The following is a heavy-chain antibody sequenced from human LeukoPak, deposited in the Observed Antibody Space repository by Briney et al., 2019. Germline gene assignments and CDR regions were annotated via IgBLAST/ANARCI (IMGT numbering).Heavy chain of an antibody. Sequence: LETLSLTCTVSGGSISSYYWSWIRQPAGKGLEWIGRIYTSGSTNYNLSLKSRVTMSVDTSKNQFSLKLNSVTAADTAVYYCARQRWELPMDYWGQGTLVTVSS. CDR1: GGSISSYY. V-gene: IGHV4-4*07. CDR3: ARQRWELPMDY. D-gene: IGHD1-26*01. CDR2: IYTSGST. J-gene: IGHJ4*02.